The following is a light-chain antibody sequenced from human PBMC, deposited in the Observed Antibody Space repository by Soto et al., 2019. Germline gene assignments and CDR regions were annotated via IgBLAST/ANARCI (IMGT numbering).Light chain of an antibody. CDR3: ISYTTISTYV. V-gene: IGLV2-14*03. Sequence: QSALTQPASVSVSPGQSIAISCTGTSSDVDGYNYVSWYQHHPGKAPKLMIYDVSSRPSGVSNRFSGSKSGNTASLTISGLQAEDEADYYCISYTTISTYVFGTGTKVTVL. J-gene: IGLJ1*01. CDR1: SSDVDGYNY. CDR2: DVS.